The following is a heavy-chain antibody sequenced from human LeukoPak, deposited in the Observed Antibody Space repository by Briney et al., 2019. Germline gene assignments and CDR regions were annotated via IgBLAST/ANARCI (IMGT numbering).Heavy chain of an antibody. Sequence: GGSLRLSCAASGLTFDDYAMHWVRQAPGKGLEWVSGISWNSGSIGYADSVKGRFTISRDNAKNSLYLQMNSLRAEDTALYYCAKGTSQGPLPYYYDSSGYYFDYWGQGTLVTVSS. CDR1: GLTFDDYA. V-gene: IGHV3-9*01. D-gene: IGHD3-22*01. CDR2: ISWNSGSI. J-gene: IGHJ4*02. CDR3: AKGTSQGPLPYYYDSSGYYFDY.